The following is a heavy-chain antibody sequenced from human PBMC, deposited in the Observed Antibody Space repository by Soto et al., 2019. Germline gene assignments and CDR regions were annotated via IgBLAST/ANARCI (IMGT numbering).Heavy chain of an antibody. J-gene: IGHJ5*02. CDR1: GYTFTSYY. V-gene: IGHV1-46*01. Sequence: ASVKVSCKASGYTFTSYYMHWVRQAPGQGLEWMGIINPSGGSTSYAQKFQGRVTMTRDTSTSTVYMELSSLRSEDTAVYYCARSDYSSSWYLNSFDPWGQGTLVTVS. CDR3: ARSDYSSSWYLNSFDP. D-gene: IGHD6-13*01. CDR2: INPSGGST.